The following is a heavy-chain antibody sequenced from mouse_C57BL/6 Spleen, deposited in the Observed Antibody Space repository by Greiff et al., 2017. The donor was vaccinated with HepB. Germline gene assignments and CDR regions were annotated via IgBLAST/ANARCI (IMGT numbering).Heavy chain of an antibody. D-gene: IGHD1-1*01. J-gene: IGHJ2*01. CDR1: GYSITSGYY. CDR3: ARVTTVVPFDY. Sequence: ESGPGLVKPSQSLSLTCSVTGYSITSGYYWNWIRQFPGNKLEWMGYISYDGSNNYNPSLKNRISITRDTSKNQFFLKLNSVTTEDTATYCCARVTTVVPFDYWGQGTTLTVSS. V-gene: IGHV3-6*01. CDR2: ISYDGSN.